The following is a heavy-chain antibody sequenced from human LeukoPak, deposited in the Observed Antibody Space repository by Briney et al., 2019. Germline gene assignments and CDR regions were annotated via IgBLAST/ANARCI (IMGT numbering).Heavy chain of an antibody. CDR1: GYTFSSYT. CDR2: INTNTGNP. D-gene: IGHD5-18*01. Sequence: ASVKVSCKTSGYTFSSYTITWVRQAPGQRLEWMGWINTNTGNPTYAQGFTGRYVFSLDTSVSTAYLQISGLTADDTAMYFCGRDPRLGIRGYTYGYIDYWGQGTLVTVSS. J-gene: IGHJ4*02. V-gene: IGHV7-4-1*02. CDR3: GRDPRLGIRGYTYGYIDY.